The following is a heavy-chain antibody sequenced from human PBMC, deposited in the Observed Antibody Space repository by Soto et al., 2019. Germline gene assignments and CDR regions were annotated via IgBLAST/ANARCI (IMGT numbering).Heavy chain of an antibody. D-gene: IGHD4-17*01. CDR1: GYTLTELS. CDR2: FDPEDGET. Sequence: ASVKVSCKVSGYTLTELSMHWVRQAPGKGLDWMGGFDPEDGETIYAQKFQGRVTITRDTSASTAYMELSSLRSEDTAVYYCARVTTARPTQGAFDIWGQGTMVTVSS. V-gene: IGHV1-24*01. J-gene: IGHJ3*02. CDR3: ARVTTARPTQGAFDI.